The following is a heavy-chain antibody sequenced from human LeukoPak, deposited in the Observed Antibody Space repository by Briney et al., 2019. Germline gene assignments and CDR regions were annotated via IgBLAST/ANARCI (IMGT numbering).Heavy chain of an antibody. D-gene: IGHD3-10*01. Sequence: PSETLSLTCTVSGGSISSSSYYWGWIRQPPGKGLEWIGSIYYSGSTYYNPSLRSRVTISVDTSKNQFSLKLSSVTAADTAMYYCARPSSDTIMDVWGQGTTVTVSS. CDR3: ARPSSDTIMDV. CDR1: GGSISSSSYY. CDR2: IYYSGST. V-gene: IGHV4-39*01. J-gene: IGHJ6*02.